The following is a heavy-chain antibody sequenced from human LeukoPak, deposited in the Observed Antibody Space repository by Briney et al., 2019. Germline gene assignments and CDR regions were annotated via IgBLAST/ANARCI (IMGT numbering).Heavy chain of an antibody. J-gene: IGHJ4*02. V-gene: IGHV3-23*01. CDR2: ISGSGGST. CDR3: AKGGDDYVWGSYRDY. D-gene: IGHD3-16*02. CDR1: GFTFSSYG. Sequence: GGTLRLSCAASGFTFSSYGMSWVRQAPGKGLEWVSAISGSGGSTYYADSVKGRFTISRDNSKNTLYLQMNSLRAEDTAVYYCAKGGDDYVWGSYRDYWGQGTLVTVSS.